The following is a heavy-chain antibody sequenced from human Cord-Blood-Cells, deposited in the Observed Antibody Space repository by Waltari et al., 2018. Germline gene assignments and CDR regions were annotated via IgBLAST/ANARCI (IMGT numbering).Heavy chain of an antibody. V-gene: IGHV3-9*01. J-gene: IGHJ3*02. Sequence: EVQLVESGGGLVQPGRSLRLSCAASGFTFDDYAMPWVRQAPGKGLEWVSGISWNSGSIGYADSVKGRFTIPRDNAKNSLYLQMNSLRAEDTALYYCAKANWGLGAFDIWGQGTMVTVSS. CDR2: ISWNSGSI. CDR3: AKANWGLGAFDI. CDR1: GFTFDDYA. D-gene: IGHD7-27*01.